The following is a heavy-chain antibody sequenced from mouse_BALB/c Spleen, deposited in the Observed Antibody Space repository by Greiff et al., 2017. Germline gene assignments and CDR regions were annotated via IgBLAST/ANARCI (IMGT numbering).Heavy chain of an antibody. CDR2: IWTGGGT. J-gene: IGHJ2*01. D-gene: IGHD2-1*01. CDR3: VREAYGNIDY. CDR1: GFSLTSYD. V-gene: IGHV2-9-2*01. Sequence: QVQLQQSGPGLVAPSQSLSITCTVSGFSLTSYDISWIRQPPGKGLEWLGVIWTGGGTNYNSAFMSRLSISKDNSKSQVFLKMNSLQTDDTAIYYCVREAYGNIDYWGQGTTLTVSS.